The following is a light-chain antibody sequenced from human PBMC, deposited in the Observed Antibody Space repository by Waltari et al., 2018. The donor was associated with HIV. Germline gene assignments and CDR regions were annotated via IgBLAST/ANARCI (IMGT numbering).Light chain of an antibody. CDR3: QAWDSSSAVV. J-gene: IGLJ2*01. CDR2: QNS. CDR1: KLGDTY. Sequence: SYELTQPPSVSVSPGQTASITCSGDKLGDTYASWYQQKPGQSPVMVIHQNSKRHSGIPERFSGSNSGDPATLTISGTQAVYEPDYYCQAWDSSSAVVFGGGTKLTVL. V-gene: IGLV3-1*01.